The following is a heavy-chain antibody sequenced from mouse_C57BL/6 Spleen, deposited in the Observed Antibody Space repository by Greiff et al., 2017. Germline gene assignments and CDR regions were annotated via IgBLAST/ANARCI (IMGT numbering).Heavy chain of an antibody. V-gene: IGHV1-64*01. CDR1: GYTFTSYW. CDR2: IHPNSGST. Sequence: QVQLQQSGAELVKPGASVKLSCKASGYTFTSYWMHWVKQRPGQGLEWIGMIHPNSGSTNYNEKFKSKATLTVDKSSSTAYMQLSSLTSEDSAVYYCARQGGYYLPYYYAMDYWGQGTSVTVSS. D-gene: IGHD2-3*01. J-gene: IGHJ4*01. CDR3: ARQGGYYLPYYYAMDY.